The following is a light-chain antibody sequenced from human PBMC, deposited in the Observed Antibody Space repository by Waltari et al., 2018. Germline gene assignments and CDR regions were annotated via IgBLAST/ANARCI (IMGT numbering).Light chain of an antibody. V-gene: IGKV3-20*01. J-gene: IGKJ3*01. CDR3: QQYGGSPLVT. CDR2: GAS. CDR1: PVVDNYN. Sequence: EIVLTQSPGTLSLSPGDRATLSCRASPVVDNYNLAWYQQKTGQAPRLLIYGASSRATGIPDRFSGSGSGTDFTLSISRLEPEDFAVYFCQQYGGSPLVTFGPGTKVEIK.